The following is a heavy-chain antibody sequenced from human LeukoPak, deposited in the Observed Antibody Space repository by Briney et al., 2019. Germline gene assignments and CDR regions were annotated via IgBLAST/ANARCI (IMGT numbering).Heavy chain of an antibody. CDR2: IIPIFGTA. D-gene: IGHD2-2*01. J-gene: IGHJ6*03. Sequence: ASVKVSCKASGGTFSSYAISWLRQAPGQGLEWMGGIIPIFGTANYAQKFQGRVTITTDESTSTAYMELSSLRSEDTAVYYCARAKGDIVVVPSAMDTTYYYYYYMDVWGKGTTVTVSS. CDR1: GGTFSSYA. V-gene: IGHV1-69*05. CDR3: ARAKGDIVVVPSAMDTTYYYYYYMDV.